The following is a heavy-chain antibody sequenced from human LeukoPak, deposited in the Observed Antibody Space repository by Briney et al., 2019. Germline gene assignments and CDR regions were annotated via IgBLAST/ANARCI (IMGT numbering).Heavy chain of an antibody. D-gene: IGHD2-15*01. V-gene: IGHV1-69*02. Sequence: SVKVSCKASGGTFSSYTITWVRQAPGQGLEWMGIIILIVSIANYAQKFQGRVTITRDKSTTTVYMELISVRSEDTAVYYCARGGLDECSGGSCFSRYYDGMDVWGEGTTVTVSP. CDR3: ARGGLDECSGGSCFSRYYDGMDV. CDR1: GGTFSSYT. J-gene: IGHJ6*04. CDR2: IILIVSIA.